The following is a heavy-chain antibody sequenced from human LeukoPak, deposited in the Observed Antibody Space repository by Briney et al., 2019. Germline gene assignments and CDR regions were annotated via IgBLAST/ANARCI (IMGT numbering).Heavy chain of an antibody. Sequence: PGRSLRLSCAASGFTFDDYAMHWVRQAPGKGLEWVSGISWNSGSIGYADSVKGRFTTSRDNSKNTLFLQMNSLRAEDTAIYYCAKYGPQDSGSSHFDYWGQGALVTVSS. CDR3: AKYGPQDSGSSHFDY. D-gene: IGHD1-26*01. CDR2: ISWNSGSI. J-gene: IGHJ4*02. CDR1: GFTFDDYA. V-gene: IGHV3-9*01.